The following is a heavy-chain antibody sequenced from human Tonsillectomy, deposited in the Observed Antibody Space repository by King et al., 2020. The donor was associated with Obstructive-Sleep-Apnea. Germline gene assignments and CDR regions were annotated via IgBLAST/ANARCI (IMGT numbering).Heavy chain of an antibody. CDR2: IGTAGDT. V-gene: IGHV3-13*01. D-gene: IGHD6-19*01. Sequence: VQLVESGGGLVQPGGSLRLSCAASGFTFSSYDMHWVRQATGKGLEWVSAIGTAGDTYFPGSVKGRFTISRENAKNSLFLQMNSLGAGDTAVYYCARASSSGWYYYYYGMDVWGQGTTVTVSS. CDR1: GFTFSSYD. J-gene: IGHJ6*02. CDR3: ARASSSGWYYYYYGMDV.